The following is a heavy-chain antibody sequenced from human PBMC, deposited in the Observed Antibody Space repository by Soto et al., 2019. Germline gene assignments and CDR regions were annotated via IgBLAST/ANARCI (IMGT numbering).Heavy chain of an antibody. CDR3: AREGSYCTNGVCPFDY. D-gene: IGHD2-8*01. CDR1: GGTFSSYV. J-gene: IGHJ4*02. V-gene: IGHV1-69*06. CDR2: SIPIFGTA. Sequence: SVKVSCKASGGTFSSYVISWVRQAPGQGLEWMRGSIPIFGTANYAQKFQGRVTITADKSTSTAYMELSSLRSEDTAVYYCAREGSYCTNGVCPFDYWGQGTLVTVSS.